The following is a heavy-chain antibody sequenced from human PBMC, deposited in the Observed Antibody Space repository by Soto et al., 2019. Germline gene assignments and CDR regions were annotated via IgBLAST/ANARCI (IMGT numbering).Heavy chain of an antibody. CDR3: AKEDPSGRYSLDY. V-gene: IGHV3-30*18. J-gene: IGHJ4*02. D-gene: IGHD1-26*01. CDR2: ISYYGTNE. CDR1: GFTFSVYG. Sequence: ALRLSCEASGFTFSVYGMHLVRHAPAKGLEWVAIISYYGTNEYYEDSVKDRFTISRDNAKNTLYLQMNSLGIEDTAVEFGAKEDPSGRYSLDYWGQRSEVTVSS.